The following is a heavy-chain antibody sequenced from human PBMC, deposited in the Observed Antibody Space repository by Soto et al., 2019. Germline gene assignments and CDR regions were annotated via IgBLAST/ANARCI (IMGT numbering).Heavy chain of an antibody. CDR1: GFTFSSYA. CDR2: ISGSGGST. D-gene: IGHD2-2*01. V-gene: IGHV3-23*01. J-gene: IGHJ4*02. CDR3: AKDWGAIVVPAAMEYYFDY. Sequence: PGGSLRLSCAASGFTFSSYAMSWVRQAPGKGLEWVSAISGSGGSTYYADSVKGRFTISRDNSKNTLYLQMNSLRAEDTAVYYCAKDWGAIVVPAAMEYYFDYWGQGTLVTVSS.